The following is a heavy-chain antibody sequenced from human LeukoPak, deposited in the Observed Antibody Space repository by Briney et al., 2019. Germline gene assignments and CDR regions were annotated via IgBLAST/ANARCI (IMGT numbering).Heavy chain of an antibody. CDR2: INPNSGGT. V-gene: IGHV1-2*02. CDR1: GYTFTGYY. D-gene: IGHD3-10*01. J-gene: IGHJ4*02. CDR3: ARDYTSLYYYGSGSYFDY. Sequence: GASVKVSCMASGYTFTGYYMHWVRQAPGQGLEWMGWINPNSGGTNYAQKFQGRVTMTRDTSISTAYMELSRLRSDDTAVYYCARDYTSLYYYGSGSYFDYWGQGTLVTVSS.